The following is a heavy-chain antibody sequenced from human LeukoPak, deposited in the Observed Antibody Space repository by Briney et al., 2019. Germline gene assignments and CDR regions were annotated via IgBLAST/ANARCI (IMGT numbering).Heavy chain of an antibody. J-gene: IGHJ4*02. CDR1: GFTFSSYS. CDR3: ARGARYCSGGSCYFDY. V-gene: IGHV3-21*01. CDR2: ISSSSSYI. D-gene: IGHD2-15*01. Sequence: GGSLRLSYAASGFTFSSYSMNWVRQAPGKGLEWVSSISSSSSYIYYADSVKGRFTISRDNAKNSLYLQMNSLRAEDTAVYYCARGARYCSGGSCYFDYWGQGTLVTVSS.